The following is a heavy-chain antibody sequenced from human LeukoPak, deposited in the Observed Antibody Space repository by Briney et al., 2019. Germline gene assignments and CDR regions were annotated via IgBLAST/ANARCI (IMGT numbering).Heavy chain of an antibody. Sequence: GGSLRLSCAASGFTFSNYAMSWVRQAPGKGLAWISIISANGHNTDYADSVKGRFTISRDNAMNSLYLQMNSLRAEDTAVYYCARGAVAGYFWGQGTLVTVSS. V-gene: IGHV3-23*01. CDR2: ISANGHNT. D-gene: IGHD6-19*01. CDR3: ARGAVAGYF. J-gene: IGHJ4*02. CDR1: GFTFSNYA.